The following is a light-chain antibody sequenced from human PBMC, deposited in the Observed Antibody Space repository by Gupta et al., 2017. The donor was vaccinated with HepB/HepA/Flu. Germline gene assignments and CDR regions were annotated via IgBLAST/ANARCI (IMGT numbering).Light chain of an antibody. CDR2: GTS. V-gene: IGKV3-15*01. CDR1: QSVGTT. J-gene: IGKJ1*01. CDR3: LQHNKWPPWT. Sequence: IVMTHSPATLSVSPGGRATLPWRASQSVGTTLAWYQKKPGQGPRLIISGTSIRATGVPARFSGSGSGTEFTLTIRRLQSEDVAVYYCLQHNKWPPWTFGQGTKVEIK.